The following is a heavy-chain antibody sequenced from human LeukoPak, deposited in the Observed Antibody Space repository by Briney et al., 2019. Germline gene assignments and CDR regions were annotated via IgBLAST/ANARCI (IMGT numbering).Heavy chain of an antibody. D-gene: IGHD3-10*01. J-gene: IGHJ6*02. Sequence: TLSLTCTVSGGSISSGGYYWSWIRQHPGKGLEWIGYIYYSGSTYYNPSLKSRVTISVDTSKNQFSLKLSSVTAADTAVYYCASGFGELFYYYGMDVWGQGTTVTVSS. V-gene: IGHV4-31*03. CDR1: GGSISSGGYY. CDR3: ASGFGELFYYYGMDV. CDR2: IYYSGST.